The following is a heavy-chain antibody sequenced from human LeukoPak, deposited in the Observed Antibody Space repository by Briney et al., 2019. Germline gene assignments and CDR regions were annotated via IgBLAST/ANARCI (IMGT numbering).Heavy chain of an antibody. Sequence: SETLFLTCIISDDSISSSTYYWGWIRQPPGKGLEWIGEINHSGSTNYNPSLKSRVTISVDTSKNQFSLKLSSVTAADTAVYYCARKYSGSQNKKYNWFDPWGQGTLVTVSS. CDR3: ARKYSGSQNKKYNWFDP. D-gene: IGHD1-26*01. CDR2: INHSGST. J-gene: IGHJ5*02. CDR1: DDSISSSTYY. V-gene: IGHV4-39*07.